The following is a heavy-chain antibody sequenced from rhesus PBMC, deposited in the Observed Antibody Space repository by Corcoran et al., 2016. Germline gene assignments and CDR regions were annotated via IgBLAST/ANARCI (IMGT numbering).Heavy chain of an antibody. J-gene: IGHJ5-1*01. CDR2: ISGGSWTT. CDR3: ARDESNRFDV. CDR1: GASISSHY. Sequence: QGQLQESGPGLVKPSETLPLTCAVSGASISSHYWSWIRQPPGKGLEWFGYISGGSWTTKSNPSLKGRVTISRDTSKTQISLKLASVTAADTAVYYCARDESNRFDVWGAGVLVTVSS. V-gene: IGHV4S6*01.